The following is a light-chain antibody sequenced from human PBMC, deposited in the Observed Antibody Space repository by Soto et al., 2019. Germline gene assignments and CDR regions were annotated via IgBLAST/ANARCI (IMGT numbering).Light chain of an antibody. CDR2: GAS. Sequence: EIAMTQSPATLSVSPGETVTLSCRASQSISSDLVWYQQKPGQAPRLLIYGASTRATGIPARFSGSGSGTEFILTITSLQSEDFAVYHCQQYNNWPRTFGQGTKVDIK. CDR1: QSISSD. CDR3: QQYNNWPRT. V-gene: IGKV3-15*01. J-gene: IGKJ2*01.